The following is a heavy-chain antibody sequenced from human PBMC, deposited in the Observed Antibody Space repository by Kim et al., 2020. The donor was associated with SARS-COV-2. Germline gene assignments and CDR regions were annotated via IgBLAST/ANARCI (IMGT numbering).Heavy chain of an antibody. V-gene: IGHV4-59*13. CDR3: ARDGVVAAYDY. J-gene: IGHJ4*02. CDR2: IYYSGST. CDR1: GGSISSYY. D-gene: IGHD2-15*01. Sequence: SETLSLTCTVSGGSISSYYWSWIRQPPGKGLEWIGYIYYSGSTNYNPSLKSRVTISVDTSKNQFSLKLSSVTAADTAVYYCARDGVVAAYDYWGQGTLVTVSS.